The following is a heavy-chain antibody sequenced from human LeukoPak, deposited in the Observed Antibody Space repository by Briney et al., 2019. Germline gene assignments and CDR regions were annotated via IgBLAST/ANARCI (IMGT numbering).Heavy chain of an antibody. CDR1: GFTFNNYW. D-gene: IGHD1-1*01. J-gene: IGHJ4*02. CDR2: IREDGSEK. Sequence: QPGGSLRLSCVASGFTFNNYWMSWVRQAPGKGLEWVANIREDGSEKKYVDSVKGRFSIPRDNAKKSLFLQMNSLRVEDTAVYYCVRDARGGHNDYWGQGTQVTVSS. CDR3: VRDARGGHNDY. V-gene: IGHV3-7*01.